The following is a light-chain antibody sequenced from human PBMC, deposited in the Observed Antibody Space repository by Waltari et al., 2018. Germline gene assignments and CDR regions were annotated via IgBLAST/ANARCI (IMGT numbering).Light chain of an antibody. V-gene: IGKV3-20*01. CDR1: QSISSDY. J-gene: IGKJ2*01. CDR3: QHYPTSPPYT. Sequence: IVLTQSPATLSSSPGVIATLSCRASQSISSDYLAWYQHKPGQAPRLFIYAASTRATAIPDRFSGRGSGTGFTLTISRLEPEDFAVYYCQHYPTSPPYTFGQGTKLEIK. CDR2: AAS.